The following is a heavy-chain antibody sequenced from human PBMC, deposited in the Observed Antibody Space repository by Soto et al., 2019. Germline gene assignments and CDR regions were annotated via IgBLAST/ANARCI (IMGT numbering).Heavy chain of an antibody. J-gene: IGHJ4*02. CDR3: ARFPRGYSYAFHY. V-gene: IGHV4-30-4*01. D-gene: IGHD5-18*01. CDR2: IYYSGST. CDR1: GGSISSGDYY. Sequence: SETLSLTCTVSGGSISSGDYYWSWIRQPPGKGLEWIGYIYYSGSTYYNPSIKSRVTMSVDTSKNQFSLKLSSVTAADTAVYYCARFPRGYSYAFHYWGQGALVTVSS.